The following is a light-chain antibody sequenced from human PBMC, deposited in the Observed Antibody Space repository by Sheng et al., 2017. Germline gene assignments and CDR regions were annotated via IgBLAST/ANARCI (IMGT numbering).Light chain of an antibody. CDR2: AAS. CDR1: HNIKNN. V-gene: IGKV3-11*01. Sequence: EIVLTQSPATVALSPGDRATLSCRASHNIKNNLAWYQQKPRPGVPRLLVYAASNTATGIPDRFSGIGSGTDFTLTISSLEPEDFAVYYCQQRTNWLWTFGQGTKVEIK. J-gene: IGKJ1*01. CDR3: QQRTNWLWT.